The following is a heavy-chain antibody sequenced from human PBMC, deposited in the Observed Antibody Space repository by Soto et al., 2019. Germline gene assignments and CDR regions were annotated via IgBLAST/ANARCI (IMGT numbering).Heavy chain of an antibody. D-gene: IGHD5-18*01. CDR1: GGSISSSSFH. V-gene: IGHV4-39*02. CDR3: AREYVDTAMVTANYYYYGMDV. J-gene: IGHJ6*02. CDR2: IYYSGST. Sequence: PSETLSLSCTVSGGSISSSSFHWGWIRQPPGKRLEWIGSIYYSGSTYYSPSLKSRVTISVDTSKNHFSLKLSSVTAADTAVYYCAREYVDTAMVTANYYYYGMDVWGQGTTVT.